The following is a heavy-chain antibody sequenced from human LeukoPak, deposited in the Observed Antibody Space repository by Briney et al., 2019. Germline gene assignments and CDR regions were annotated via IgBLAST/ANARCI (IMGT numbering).Heavy chain of an antibody. CDR3: ARGSMVRGVMGFDY. V-gene: IGHV4-34*01. Sequence: PETLSLTCAVYGGSFSGYYWSWIRQPPGKGLEWIGEINHSGSTNYNPSLKSRVTISVDTSKNQFSLKLSSVTAADTAVYYCARGSMVRGVMGFDYWGQGTLVTVSS. D-gene: IGHD3-10*01. CDR1: GGSFSGYY. CDR2: INHSGST. J-gene: IGHJ4*02.